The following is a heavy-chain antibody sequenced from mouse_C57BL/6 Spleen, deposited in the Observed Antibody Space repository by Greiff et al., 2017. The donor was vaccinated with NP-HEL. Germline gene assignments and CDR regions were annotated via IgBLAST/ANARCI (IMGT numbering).Heavy chain of an antibody. CDR2: IDPETGGT. CDR1: GYTFTDYE. Sequence: VQLVESGAELVRPGASVTLSCKASGYTFTDYEMHWVKQTPVHGLEWIGAIDPETGGTAYNQKFKGKAILTADKSSSTAYMELRSLTSEDSAVYYCTHFDSSGYLFAYWGQGTLVTVSA. V-gene: IGHV1-15*01. D-gene: IGHD3-2*02. CDR3: THFDSSGYLFAY. J-gene: IGHJ3*01.